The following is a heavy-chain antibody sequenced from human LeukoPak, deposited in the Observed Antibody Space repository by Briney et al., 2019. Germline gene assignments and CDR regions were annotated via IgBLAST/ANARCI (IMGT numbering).Heavy chain of an antibody. V-gene: IGHV3-30*03. CDR1: GFTFSNYG. D-gene: IGHD1-1*01. Sequence: GGSLRLSCAASGFTFSNYGMHWVRQAPGKGLEWLAVISYDGSNKYYADSVKGRFTISRDNAKDTLHLQMNSLRAEDTAVYYCARSSVGTCFDYWGQGTLVTVSS. J-gene: IGHJ4*02. CDR3: ARSSVGTCFDY. CDR2: ISYDGSNK.